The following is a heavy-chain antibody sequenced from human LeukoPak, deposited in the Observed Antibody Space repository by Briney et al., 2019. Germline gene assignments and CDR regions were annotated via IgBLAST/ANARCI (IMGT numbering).Heavy chain of an antibody. Sequence: GGSLRLSCAASGFTFSSYWMSWVRQAPGKGLEWVANIKQDGSEKYYVDSVKGRFTISRDNAKNSLYLQMNSLRAEDTAVYYCARVQRAYDILTGYHSYNWFDPWSQGTLVTVSS. CDR1: GFTFSSYW. CDR3: ARVQRAYDILTGYHSYNWFDP. J-gene: IGHJ5*02. CDR2: IKQDGSEK. V-gene: IGHV3-7*01. D-gene: IGHD3-9*01.